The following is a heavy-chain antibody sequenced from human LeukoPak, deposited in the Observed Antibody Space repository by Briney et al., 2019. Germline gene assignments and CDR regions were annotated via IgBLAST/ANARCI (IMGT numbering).Heavy chain of an antibody. V-gene: IGHV4-59*01. CDR2: IYYSGST. CDR1: GGSISSYY. D-gene: IGHD6-13*01. Sequence: SETLSLTCTVSGGSISSYYWSWIRQPPGKGLEWIGYIYYSGSTNYNPPLKSRVTISVDTSKNQFSLKLSSVTAADTAVYYCARGSWYWDYWGQGTLVTVSS. J-gene: IGHJ4*02. CDR3: ARGSWYWDY.